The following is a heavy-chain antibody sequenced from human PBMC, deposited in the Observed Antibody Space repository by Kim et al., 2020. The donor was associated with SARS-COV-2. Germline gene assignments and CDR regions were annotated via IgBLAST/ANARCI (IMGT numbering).Heavy chain of an antibody. CDR3: AKHPDDSSGSFPYYFDY. V-gene: IGHV4-59*08. D-gene: IGHD3-22*01. Sequence: LKSRVTISVDTSKNQFSLKLSSVTAADTAVYYCAKHPDDSSGSFPYYFDYWGQGTLVTVSS. J-gene: IGHJ4*02.